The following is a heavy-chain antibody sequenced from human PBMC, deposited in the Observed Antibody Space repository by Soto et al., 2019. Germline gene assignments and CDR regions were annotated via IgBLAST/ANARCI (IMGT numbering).Heavy chain of an antibody. CDR2: INHSGSA. CDR1: GESFSCYI. J-gene: IGHJ5*02. CDR3: ARALWGPAGHINWFDP. D-gene: IGHD2-2*01. V-gene: IGHV4-34*01. Sequence: SDTLSLTCAVYGESFSCYIWTWIRQTPGKGLQWIGQINHSGSAYYNPSLKSRVTISVHTSNSQFSLELSSVTAADTAVYYCARALWGPAGHINWFDPWGQGTLVT.